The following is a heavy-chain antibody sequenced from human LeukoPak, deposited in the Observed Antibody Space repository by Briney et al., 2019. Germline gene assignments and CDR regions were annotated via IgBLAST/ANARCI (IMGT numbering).Heavy chain of an antibody. V-gene: IGHV3-21*01. J-gene: IGHJ6*03. CDR2: ISSSSSYI. CDR3: ARDEANSSSWYYYYYMDV. Sequence: GGSLRLSCAASAFTFSSYSMNWVRQAPGKGLEWVSSISSSSSYIYYADSVKGRFTISRDNAKNSLYLQTNSLRAEDTAVYYCARDEANSSSWYYYYYMDVWGKGTTVTVSS. D-gene: IGHD6-13*01. CDR1: AFTFSSYS.